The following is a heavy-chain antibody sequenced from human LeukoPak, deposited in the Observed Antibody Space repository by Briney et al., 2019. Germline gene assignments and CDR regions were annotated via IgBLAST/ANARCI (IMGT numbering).Heavy chain of an antibody. D-gene: IGHD1-26*01. CDR1: DDSISDYY. CDR3: ARHREYSGSLRPFDY. V-gene: IGHV4-59*08. CDR2: FHNSGTS. Sequence: KPSETLSLTCTVSDDSISDYYRGWIRQPPGKGLEWIGYFHNSGTSTYNPSLKSRVTISVDTSKNQFSLKLSSVTAADTAVYYCARHREYSGSLRPFDYWGQGTLVTVSS. J-gene: IGHJ4*02.